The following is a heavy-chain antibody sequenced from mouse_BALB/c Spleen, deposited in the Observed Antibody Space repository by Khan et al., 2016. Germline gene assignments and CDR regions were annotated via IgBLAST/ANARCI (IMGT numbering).Heavy chain of an antibody. V-gene: IGHV1S41*01. CDR3: ARRSTMIYSYAMSY. Sequence: DLVKPGASVKLSCKASGYTFTNYWINWIKQRPGQGLEWMGRIAPGGGSIYYNEMFKGKATLTVDTSSSTAYMHLSSLSSEDSAVFFCARRSTMIYSYAMSYWGQGSSVTVSS. CDR2: IAPGGGSI. D-gene: IGHD2-4*01. CDR1: GYTFTNYW. J-gene: IGHJ4*01.